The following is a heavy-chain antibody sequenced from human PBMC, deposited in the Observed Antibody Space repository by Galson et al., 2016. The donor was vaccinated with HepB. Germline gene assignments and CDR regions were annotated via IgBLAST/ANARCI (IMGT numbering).Heavy chain of an antibody. Sequence: SLRLSCAATGFIFTNYALHWVRQAPGKGLESVSVISHDGATTYYADSVKGRFMISRDNSENTLFLQMSSLRVEDTAVYYCVKTGGTPTTNFDSWGQGTLVTVSS. D-gene: IGHD2-8*02. J-gene: IGHJ4*02. CDR2: ISHDGATT. CDR1: GFIFTNYA. CDR3: VKTGGTPTTNFDS. V-gene: IGHV3-64D*09.